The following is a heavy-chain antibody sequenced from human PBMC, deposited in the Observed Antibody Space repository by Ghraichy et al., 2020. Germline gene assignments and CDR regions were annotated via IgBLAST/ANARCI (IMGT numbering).Heavy chain of an antibody. J-gene: IGHJ6*03. Sequence: ASVKVSCKASGYTFTSYYMHWVRQAPGQGLEWMGIINPSGGSTSYAQKFQGRVTMTRDTSTSTVYMELSSLRSEDTAVYYCAREVLNDYGDYYYYYLDVWGKGTTVTVSS. V-gene: IGHV1-46*01. CDR1: GYTFTSYY. CDR2: INPSGGST. CDR3: AREVLNDYGDYYYYYLDV. D-gene: IGHD4-17*01.